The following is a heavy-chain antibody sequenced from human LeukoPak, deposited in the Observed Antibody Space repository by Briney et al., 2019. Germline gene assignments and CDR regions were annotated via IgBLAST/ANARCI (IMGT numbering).Heavy chain of an antibody. J-gene: IGHJ6*04. CDR2: ISSNGGST. D-gene: IGHD2-15*01. V-gene: IGHV3-64*02. CDR1: GFTFSSYA. Sequence: GSLRLSCAASGFTFSSYAMHWVRQAPGKGLEYVPAISSNGGSTYYADSVKGRFTISRDNSKNTLYLQMGSLRAEDMAVYYCARASGYCSGGSCPLYYYGMDVWGKGTTVTVSS. CDR3: ARASGYCSGGSCPLYYYGMDV.